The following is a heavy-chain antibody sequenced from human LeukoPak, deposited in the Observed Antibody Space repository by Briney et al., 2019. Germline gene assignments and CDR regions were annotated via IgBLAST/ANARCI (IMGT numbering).Heavy chain of an antibody. J-gene: IGHJ4*02. Sequence: GRSLRLSCAASRFTLSSYWMHWVRQAPGKGLVWISRINTDGSSINYADSVKGRFTISRDNAMNTLYLQMNNLRAEDTDVYFCASRTGVYWGQGTLVSVSS. D-gene: IGHD1-14*01. CDR2: INTDGSSI. V-gene: IGHV3-74*01. CDR3: ASRTGVY. CDR1: RFTLSSYW.